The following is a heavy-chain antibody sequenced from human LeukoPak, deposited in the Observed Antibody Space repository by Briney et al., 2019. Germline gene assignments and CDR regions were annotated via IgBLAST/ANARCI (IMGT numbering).Heavy chain of an antibody. Sequence: SETLSLTCTVSGGSISSYYWSWIRQPPGKGLEWIGYIYYSGSTNYNPSLKSRVTISVDTSKNQFSLKLSSVTAADTAVYYCARHSGGWDLDYWGQGTLVTASS. V-gene: IGHV4-59*08. CDR3: ARHSGGWDLDY. D-gene: IGHD2-15*01. CDR2: IYYSGST. J-gene: IGHJ4*02. CDR1: GGSISSYY.